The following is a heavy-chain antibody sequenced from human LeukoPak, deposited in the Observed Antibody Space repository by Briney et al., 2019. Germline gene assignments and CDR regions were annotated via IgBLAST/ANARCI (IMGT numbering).Heavy chain of an antibody. CDR1: GGSIGSYY. CDR2: IYYSGNT. V-gene: IGHV4-59*01. CDR3: ARDRDSSGLRDFDL. J-gene: IGHJ2*01. Sequence: PSETLSLTCTVSGGSIGSYYWSWIRQPPGKGLEWIGYIYYSGNTNYNPSLKSRVSISIDTSKNQFSLQLSSVTAADTAVYYCARDRDSSGLRDFDLSGRGTLVTVSA. D-gene: IGHD3-22*01.